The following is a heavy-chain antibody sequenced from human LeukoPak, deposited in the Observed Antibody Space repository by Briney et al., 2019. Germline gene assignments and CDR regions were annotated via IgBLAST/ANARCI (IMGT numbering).Heavy chain of an antibody. CDR3: AKADTMVRGVIIDLSFDY. V-gene: IGHV3-11*01. CDR1: GFTFSDYY. D-gene: IGHD3-10*01. Sequence: GGSLRLSCAASGFTFSDYYMSWIRQAPGKGLEWVSYISSSGSTIYYADSVKGRFTISRDNAKNSLYLQMNSLRAEDTALYYYAKADTMVRGVIIDLSFDYWGQGTLVTVSS. CDR2: ISSSGSTI. J-gene: IGHJ4*02.